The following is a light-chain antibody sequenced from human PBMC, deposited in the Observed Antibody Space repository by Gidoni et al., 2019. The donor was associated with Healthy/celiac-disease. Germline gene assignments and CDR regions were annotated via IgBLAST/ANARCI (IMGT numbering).Light chain of an antibody. CDR2: GAS. V-gene: IGKV3-15*01. CDR3: QQYNNWPLWT. Sequence: EIGMQQSPATLSVSPGETATLSCRASQSVSSNLAWYQQKPGQAPRLLIYGASTRATGIPARFSGSGSGTEFTLTISSLQSEDFAVYYCQQYNNWPLWTFGQGTKVEIK. CDR1: QSVSSN. J-gene: IGKJ1*01.